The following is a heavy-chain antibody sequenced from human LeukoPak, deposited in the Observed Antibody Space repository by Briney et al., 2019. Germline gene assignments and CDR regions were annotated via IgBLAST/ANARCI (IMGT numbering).Heavy chain of an antibody. CDR2: IRSKANSYAT. CDR3: TGPHSGSYSN. V-gene: IGHV3-73*01. J-gene: IGHJ4*02. CDR1: GFTFSGSA. D-gene: IGHD1-26*01. Sequence: PGGSLTLSCAASGFTFSGSAMHWVRQASGKGLEWVGRIRSKANSYATAYAASVKGRFTISRDDSKNTAYLQMNSLKTEDTAVYYCTGPHSGSYSNWGQGTLVTVSS.